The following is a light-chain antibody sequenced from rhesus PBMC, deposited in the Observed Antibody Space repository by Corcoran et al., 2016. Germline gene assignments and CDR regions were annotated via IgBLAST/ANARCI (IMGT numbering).Light chain of an antibody. J-gene: IGKJ2*01. V-gene: IGKV1-21*01. Sequence: DIQMTQSPSSLSASVGDTVTITCRASQGISSGLAWYQQKPGKAPKLLIYKASSLQSGVPSRFSGSGSGTDFTLTIISLEPEDVGVYHCNHHTSGYSFGQGTKVEIK. CDR1: QGISSG. CDR2: KAS. CDR3: NHHTSGYS.